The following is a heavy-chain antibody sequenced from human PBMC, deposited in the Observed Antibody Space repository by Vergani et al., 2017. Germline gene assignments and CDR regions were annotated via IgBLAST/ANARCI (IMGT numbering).Heavy chain of an antibody. CDR2: ISYDGDTT. V-gene: IGHV3-30*03. D-gene: IGHD3-22*01. Sequence: HVQMVESGGGVVQPGRSLRLSCAVSGFRFSDYGMHWVRQAPGRGLEWVALISYDGDTTYYEDSVKGRFTISRDNAKNSLYLQMNSLRAEDTALYYCARINYYGSSGYSLTRWHNWFDPWGQGTLITFSS. J-gene: IGHJ5*02. CDR1: GFRFSDYG. CDR3: ARINYYGSSGYSLTRWHNWFDP.